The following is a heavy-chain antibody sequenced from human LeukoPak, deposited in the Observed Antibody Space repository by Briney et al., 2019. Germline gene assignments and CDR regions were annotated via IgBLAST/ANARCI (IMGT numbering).Heavy chain of an antibody. V-gene: IGHV4-34*01. Sequence: SDTLSLTCAVYGGSFSGYSWSWIRQPPGKGLQWIGEINHSGSTNYNPSLKSRVTISVDTSKNQFSLTLSSVTAADTAVYYCARLSMKSQWLVFFDYWGQGTLVTVSS. CDR1: GGSFSGYS. CDR2: INHSGST. D-gene: IGHD6-19*01. J-gene: IGHJ4*02. CDR3: ARLSMKSQWLVFFDY.